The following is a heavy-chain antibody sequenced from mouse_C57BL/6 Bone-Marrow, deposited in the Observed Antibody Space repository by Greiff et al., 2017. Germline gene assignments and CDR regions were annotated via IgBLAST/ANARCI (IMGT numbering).Heavy chain of an antibody. Sequence: VQLQQPGAELVRPGTSVKLSCKASGYTFTSYWMHWVKQRPGQGLEWIGVIDPSDSYTNYNQKFKGKATLTVATSSSTAYMQLSSLTSEDSAVYYCARFPITTVPDYWGQGTTLTVSS. J-gene: IGHJ2*01. CDR3: ARFPITTVPDY. V-gene: IGHV1-59*01. CDR2: IDPSDSYT. CDR1: GYTFTSYW. D-gene: IGHD1-1*01.